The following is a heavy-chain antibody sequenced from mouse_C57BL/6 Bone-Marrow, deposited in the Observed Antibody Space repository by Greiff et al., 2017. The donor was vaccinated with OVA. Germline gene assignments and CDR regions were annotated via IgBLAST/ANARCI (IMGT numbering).Heavy chain of an antibody. V-gene: IGHV1-52*01. J-gene: IGHJ3*01. CDR2: IDPSDSET. D-gene: IGHD2-4*01. Sequence: QVQLQQPGAELVRPGSSVKLSCKASGYTFTSYWMHWVKQRPIQGLEWIGNIDPSDSETHYNQKFKDKATLTVDKSSSTAYMQLSSLTSEDSAVYYCASFYYDYEGFAYWGQGTLVTVSA. CDR1: GYTFTSYW. CDR3: ASFYYDYEGFAY.